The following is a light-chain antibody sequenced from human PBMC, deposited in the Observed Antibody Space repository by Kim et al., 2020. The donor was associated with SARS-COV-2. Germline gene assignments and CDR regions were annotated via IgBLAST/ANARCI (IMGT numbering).Light chain of an antibody. V-gene: IGKV3-20*01. CDR2: AAS. J-gene: IGKJ4*01. CDR3: QQYGSSPQVT. Sequence: PGERAHLACRASQSVSSSDLAWYQQKSGQAPRLRIYAASTMVTGIPDTFSGSGSGTDCTLTISRLEPEDLVVYYCQQYGSSPQVTFGGGTKVDIK. CDR1: QSVSSSD.